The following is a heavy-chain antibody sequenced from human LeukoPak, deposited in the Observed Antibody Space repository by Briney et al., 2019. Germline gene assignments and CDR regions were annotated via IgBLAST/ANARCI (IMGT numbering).Heavy chain of an antibody. Sequence: SETLSLTCSVSGESMRTGGYYWTWIRQHPGKGLEWIGYIYYSGSTYYHPSLKDRISRSVDTSNNRFSVKLTAVTAADTAVYFCARGDGSHSYAKGFDIWGQGTLVTVSS. CDR1: GESMRTGGYY. CDR2: IYYSGST. J-gene: IGHJ3*02. D-gene: IGHD3-16*01. V-gene: IGHV4-31*03. CDR3: ARGDGSHSYAKGFDI.